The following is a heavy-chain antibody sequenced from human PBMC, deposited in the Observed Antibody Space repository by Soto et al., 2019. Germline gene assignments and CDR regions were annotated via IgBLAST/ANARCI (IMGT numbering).Heavy chain of an antibody. CDR3: TTEVEDYYGSGSYYNYFDY. CDR1: GFTFSNAW. D-gene: IGHD3-10*01. Sequence: LSLTCAASGFTFSNAWMSWVRQAPGKGLEWVGRIKSKTDGGTTDYAAPVKGRFTISRDDSKNTLYLQMNNLKTEDTAVYYCTTEVEDYYGSGSYYNYFDYWGQGTLVTVSS. J-gene: IGHJ4*02. CDR2: IKSKTDGGTT. V-gene: IGHV3-15*01.